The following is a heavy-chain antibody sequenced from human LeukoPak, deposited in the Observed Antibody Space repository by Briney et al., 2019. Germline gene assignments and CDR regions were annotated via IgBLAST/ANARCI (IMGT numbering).Heavy chain of an antibody. J-gene: IGHJ4*02. CDR1: GFTFSSYA. D-gene: IGHD3-22*01. V-gene: IGHV3-30-3*01. CDR2: ISYDGSNK. Sequence: AGGSLRLSCAASGFTFSSYAMHWVRQAPGKGLEWVAVISYDGSNKYYADSVKGRFTISRDNSKNTLYLQMNSLRAEDTAVYYCARDVDSSGYIDYWGQGTLVTVSS. CDR3: ARDVDSSGYIDY.